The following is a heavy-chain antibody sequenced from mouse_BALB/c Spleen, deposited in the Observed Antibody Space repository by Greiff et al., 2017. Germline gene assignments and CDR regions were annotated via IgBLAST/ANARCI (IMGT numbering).Heavy chain of an antibody. CDR2: ISSGGST. D-gene: IGHD2-1*01. V-gene: IGHV5-6-5*01. Sequence: EVMLVESGGGLVKPGGSLKLSCAASGFTFSSYAMSWVRQTPEKRLEWVASISSGGSTYYPDSVKGRFTISRDNARNILYLQMSSLRSEDTAMYYCARGRKNGNPYAMDYWGQGTSVTVSS. CDR1: GFTFSSYA. J-gene: IGHJ4*01. CDR3: ARGRKNGNPYAMDY.